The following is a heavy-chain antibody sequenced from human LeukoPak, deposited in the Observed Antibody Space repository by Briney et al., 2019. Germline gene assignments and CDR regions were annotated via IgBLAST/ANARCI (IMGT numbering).Heavy chain of an antibody. J-gene: IGHJ5*02. CDR2: IYYSGST. D-gene: IGHD2-21*02. CDR1: GGSISSSRYY. Sequence: SETLSLTCTVSGGSISSSRYYWGWIRQPPGRGLEWIGSIYYSGSTYYNPSLKSRVTISVDTSKNQFSLKLSSVTAADTAVYYCARDQEVVTAANWFDPWGQGTLVTVSS. CDR3: ARDQEVVTAANWFDP. V-gene: IGHV4-39*07.